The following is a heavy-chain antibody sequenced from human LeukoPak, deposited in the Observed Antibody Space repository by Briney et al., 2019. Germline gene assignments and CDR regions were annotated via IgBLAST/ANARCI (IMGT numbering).Heavy chain of an antibody. CDR3: TRGLTTDKIDY. V-gene: IGHV4-30-4*01. CDR1: GGSISSDTYI. D-gene: IGHD4-17*01. Sequence: SETLSLTCTVSGGSISSDTYIWSWIRQSPGNGLEWIGRSHYGGTPSYNPSLQSRVTISADTSKNQFSLTLTSMTAPDTAVYYCTRGLTTDKIDYWGQGTLVTVSS. J-gene: IGHJ4*02. CDR2: SHYGGTP.